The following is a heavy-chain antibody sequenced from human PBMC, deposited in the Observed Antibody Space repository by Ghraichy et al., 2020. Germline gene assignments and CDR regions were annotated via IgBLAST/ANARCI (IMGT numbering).Heavy chain of an antibody. CDR1: GITFSTYG. CDR3: ARDRVVVLGIPLGHDY. CDR2: IKEDGREK. V-gene: IGHV3-7*01. D-gene: IGHD2-15*01. J-gene: IGHJ4*02. Sequence: GGSLRLSCVASGITFSTYGMSWVRQAPGKGLEWVAHIKEDGREKDYADSVKGRFTISRDNAKKTLYLQMNSLSAEDTAVYYCARDRVVVLGIPLGHDYWGQGTLVTVSS.